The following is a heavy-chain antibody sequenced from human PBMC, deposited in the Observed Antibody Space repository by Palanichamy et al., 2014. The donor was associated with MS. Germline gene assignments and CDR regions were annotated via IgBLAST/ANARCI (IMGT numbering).Heavy chain of an antibody. D-gene: IGHD6-13*01. Sequence: GYIYYSGSTNYNPSLNSRVTISLDTSKNQFSLNLSSVTAADTAVYYCARGLHSNSWWGWFDPWGQGTLVTVSS. CDR3: ARGLHSNSWWGWFDP. CDR2: IYYSGST. V-gene: IGHV4-59*09. J-gene: IGHJ5*02.